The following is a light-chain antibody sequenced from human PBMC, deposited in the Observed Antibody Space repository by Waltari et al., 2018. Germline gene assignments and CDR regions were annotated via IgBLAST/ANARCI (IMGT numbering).Light chain of an antibody. V-gene: IGLV2-23*01. CDR3: CSYAGNTVWV. CDR2: EGT. J-gene: IGLJ3*02. Sequence: QSALTQPASVSGSPGQSITISCTGTTSTFGSYALAPWYRQHPDKAPKLMVYEGTKRPPGISTRFSGAKSGNTASLTISGLQAEDEADYYCCSYAGNTVWVFGGGTKLTVL. CDR1: TSTFGSYAL.